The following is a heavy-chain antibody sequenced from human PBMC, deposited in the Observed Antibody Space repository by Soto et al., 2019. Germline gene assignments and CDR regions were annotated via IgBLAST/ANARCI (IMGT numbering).Heavy chain of an antibody. CDR3: ATWEERYFQE. J-gene: IGHJ1*01. Sequence: QVQLVESGGGVVQPGRSLRLSCAASGFTFNSFTMHWVRQAPGKGLEWVAVISHDGSHKYTADSVKGRFTISRDDPKNTLYLQMNSLRVEDTAIYYCATWEERYFQEWGQGTLVTVSS. CDR2: ISHDGSHK. V-gene: IGHV3-30*04. CDR1: GFTFNSFT. D-gene: IGHD1-26*01.